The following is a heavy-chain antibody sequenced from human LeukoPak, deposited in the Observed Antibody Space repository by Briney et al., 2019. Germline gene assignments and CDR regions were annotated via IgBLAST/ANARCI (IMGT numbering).Heavy chain of an antibody. Sequence: SETLSLTCTVSGGSISSYYWSWIRQPPGKGLEWIGHIYYSGSTNYNPSLKSRVTISIDTSKNQFSLKLNSVTAADTAVYYCARRYPRPSGGNSGPFDYWGQGTLVTVSS. CDR3: ARRYPRPSGGNSGPFDY. D-gene: IGHD4-23*01. J-gene: IGHJ4*02. CDR2: IYYSGST. CDR1: GGSISSYY. V-gene: IGHV4-59*08.